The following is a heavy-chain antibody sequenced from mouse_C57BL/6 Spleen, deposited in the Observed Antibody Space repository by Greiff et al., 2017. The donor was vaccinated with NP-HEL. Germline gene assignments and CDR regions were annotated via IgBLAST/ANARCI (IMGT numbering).Heavy chain of an antibody. D-gene: IGHD2-2*01. CDR2: IDPSDSYT. J-gene: IGHJ2*01. CDR1: GYTFTSYW. Sequence: QVQLQQPGAELVKPAASVKLSCKASGYTFTSYWLQWVQQRPGQGLEWIGEIDPSDSYTNYNQKFKCKATLTVDTSSSAAYMQLSSLPSEDSVVYYVASTSYGYGVRFDYWGQGTTVTVSS. V-gene: IGHV1-50*01. CDR3: ASTSYGYGVRFDY.